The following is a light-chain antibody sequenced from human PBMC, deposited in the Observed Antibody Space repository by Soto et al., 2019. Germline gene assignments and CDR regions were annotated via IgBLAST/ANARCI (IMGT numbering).Light chain of an antibody. Sequence: EIVLTQSPATLSLSPGERATLSCRASQSVSTYLAWYQQKPGQAPRLLMYDASNRATGIPGRFSGSGSGTDFTLTISSLEPEDFAVYYCQQRSNWPPRTFGQGTKLEI. J-gene: IGKJ2*01. V-gene: IGKV3-11*01. CDR1: QSVSTY. CDR2: DAS. CDR3: QQRSNWPPRT.